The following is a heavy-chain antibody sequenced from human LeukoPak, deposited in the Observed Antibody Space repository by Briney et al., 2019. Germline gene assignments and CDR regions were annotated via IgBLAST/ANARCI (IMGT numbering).Heavy chain of an antibody. V-gene: IGHV1-69*13. Sequence: SVKVSCKASGGTFSNYAISWVRQAPGQGLEWMGGIIPIFGTANYARKFQGRVTITADESTSTAYMELSSLRSEDTAVYYCARGLNYYDSSSYYYGVDYWGQGTLVTVSS. D-gene: IGHD3-22*01. CDR1: GGTFSNYA. J-gene: IGHJ4*02. CDR2: IIPIFGTA. CDR3: ARGLNYYDSSSYYYGVDY.